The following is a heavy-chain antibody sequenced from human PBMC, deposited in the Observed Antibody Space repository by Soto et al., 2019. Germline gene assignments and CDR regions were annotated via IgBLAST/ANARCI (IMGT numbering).Heavy chain of an antibody. D-gene: IGHD2-8*01. J-gene: IGHJ1*01. Sequence: QVQLVQSGAEVKKPGASVKVSCKASGYTFTSYGINWVRQATGQGLEWMAWINPHNGNTGYAQKFRGRITMTRKTSISTAYMELSSLRSEDTAVYYCARGLLYIEVSAIWGQGTLVTVSS. CDR1: GYTFTSYG. CDR3: ARGLLYIEVSAI. V-gene: IGHV1-8*01. CDR2: INPHNGNT.